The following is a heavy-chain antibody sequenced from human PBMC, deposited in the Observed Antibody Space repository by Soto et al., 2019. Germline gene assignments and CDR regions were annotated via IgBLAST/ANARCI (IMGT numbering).Heavy chain of an antibody. CDR2: IYYSGST. J-gene: IGHJ5*02. V-gene: IGHV4-59*01. CDR1: GGSISSYY. CDR3: ARGAEWLLSGNWFDP. D-gene: IGHD3-3*01. Sequence: SETLSLTCTVSGGSISSYYWSWIRQPPGKGLEWIGDIYYSGSTNYNPSLKSRVTISVDTSKNQFSLKLSSVTAADTAVYYCARGAEWLLSGNWFDPWGQGTLVTVSS.